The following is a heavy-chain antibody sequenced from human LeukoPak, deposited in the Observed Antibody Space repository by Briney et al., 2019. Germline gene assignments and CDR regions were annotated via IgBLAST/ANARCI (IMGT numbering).Heavy chain of an antibody. Sequence: GGSLRLSCAASGFTFDDYTMHWVRQAPGKGLEWVSLINWGGDTTYYADSVKGRFTISRDNSRNSLFLQMNSLRSEDTPFYYCAKGNSGEYYDTYFDYWGQGTLVTVSS. CDR2: INWGGDTT. CDR3: AKGNSGEYYDTYFDY. D-gene: IGHD1-26*01. J-gene: IGHJ4*02. CDR1: GFTFDDYT. V-gene: IGHV3-43*01.